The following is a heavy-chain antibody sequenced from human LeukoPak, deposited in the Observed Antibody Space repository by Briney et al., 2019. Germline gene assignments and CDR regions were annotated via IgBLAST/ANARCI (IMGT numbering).Heavy chain of an antibody. CDR2: ITSSGGTI. CDR1: GFTFSGYE. J-gene: IGHJ4*02. Sequence: GGSLRLSCAASGFTFSGYEMNWVRQAPGKGLEWVSYITSSGGTIYYADSVKGRFTISRDNAKNSLYLQMNSLRAEDTAFYFCARVRAVAGNYFDYWGQGTLVFVSS. V-gene: IGHV3-48*03. CDR3: ARVRAVAGNYFDY. D-gene: IGHD6-19*01.